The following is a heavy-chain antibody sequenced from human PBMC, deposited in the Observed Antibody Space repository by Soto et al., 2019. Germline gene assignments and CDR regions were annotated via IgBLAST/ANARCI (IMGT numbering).Heavy chain of an antibody. CDR1: GYTFTSYY. CDR3: ARSRGRITGTTIGNCFDP. Sequence: SVQVSCKASGYTFTSYYMHWVRQAPGQGLEWMGIINSSGGSTSYAQKFQGRVTMTRDTSTSTVYMELSSLRSEDTAVYYCARSRGRITGTTIGNCFDPWGQGTLVTVSS. CDR2: INSSGGST. J-gene: IGHJ5*02. V-gene: IGHV1-46*01. D-gene: IGHD1-7*01.